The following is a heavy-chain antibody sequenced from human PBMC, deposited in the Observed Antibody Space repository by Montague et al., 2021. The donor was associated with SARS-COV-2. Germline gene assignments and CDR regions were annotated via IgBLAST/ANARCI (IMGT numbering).Heavy chain of an antibody. CDR1: GGSFSGYY. Sequence: SETLSLTCAVYGGSFSGYYWSWIRQPPEKGLEWIGEINQSGSTNNNPSLKSRVIISVDTSKNQFSLKLSSVTAADTAVYYCARRGSAVCGVSVSAELDYGGQGILSPSPQ. D-gene: IGHD3-16*01. CDR3: ARRGSAVCGVSVSAELDY. CDR2: INQSGST. J-gene: IGHJ4*02. V-gene: IGHV4-34*01.